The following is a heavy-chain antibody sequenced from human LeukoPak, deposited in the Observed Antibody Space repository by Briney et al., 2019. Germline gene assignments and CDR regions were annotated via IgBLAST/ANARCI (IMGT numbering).Heavy chain of an antibody. V-gene: IGHV4-59*12. CDR1: GGSISSYY. J-gene: IGHJ5*02. CDR2: IYYSGST. D-gene: IGHD2-2*01. Sequence: PSETLSLTCTVSGGSISSYYWSWIRQPPGKGLEWIGYIYYSGSTNYNPSLKSRVTISVDTSKNQFSLKLSSVTAADTAVYYCAGGDIVVVPAAGWFDPWGQGTLVTVSS. CDR3: AGGDIVVVPAAGWFDP.